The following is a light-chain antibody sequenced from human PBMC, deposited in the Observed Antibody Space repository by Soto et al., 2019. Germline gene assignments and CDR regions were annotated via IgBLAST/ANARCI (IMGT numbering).Light chain of an antibody. V-gene: IGKV3-15*01. CDR3: QQYNTWPRT. J-gene: IGKJ1*01. CDR1: QSVSSN. CDR2: GAS. Sequence: EIVMTQSPATLSVSPGERATLSCRASQSVSSNLAWYQQKPGQAPRLLIYGASTRATGIPARFSGSGSGTVFTLTISSLQSEDLAVYSCQQYNTWPRTFGQGTQVEIK.